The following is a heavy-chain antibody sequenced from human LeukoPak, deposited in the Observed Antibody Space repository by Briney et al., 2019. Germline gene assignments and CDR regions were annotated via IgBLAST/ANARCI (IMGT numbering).Heavy chain of an antibody. CDR1: GFSFSDYY. J-gene: IGHJ6*03. D-gene: IGHD3-10*01. Sequence: GGSLRLSCAASGFSFSDYYMSWIRRAPGKGLEWVANIKQDGSEKYYVDSVKGRFTISRDNAKNSLYLQMNSLRAEDTAVYYCARDHGSMVRGVIGRSSDYSYYYYMDVWGKGTTVTVSS. CDR3: ARDHGSMVRGVIGRSSDYSYYYYMDV. V-gene: IGHV3-7*01. CDR2: IKQDGSEK.